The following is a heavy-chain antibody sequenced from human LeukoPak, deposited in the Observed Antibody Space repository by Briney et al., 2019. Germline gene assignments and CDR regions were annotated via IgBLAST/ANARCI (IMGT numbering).Heavy chain of an antibody. CDR1: RFNFSRYW. V-gene: IGHV3-7*01. CDR2: IKQDGSEK. J-gene: IGHJ4*02. Sequence: GGSLRLSCAASRFNFSRYWMNWVRQAPGKGLEWVANIKQDGSEKYYVASVEGRFTISRDNGKNSLYLEMNSLRAEDTAVYYCAGETRLFDYWGQGTLVTVSS. CDR3: AGETRLFDY.